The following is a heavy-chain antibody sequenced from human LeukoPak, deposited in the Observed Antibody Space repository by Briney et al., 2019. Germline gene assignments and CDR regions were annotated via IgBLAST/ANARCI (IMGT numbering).Heavy chain of an antibody. CDR3: ARAVAYYGMLTGHLAHDAFDI. J-gene: IGHJ3*02. CDR2: IYHSGST. V-gene: IGHV4-30-2*01. CDR1: GGSISSGGYS. Sequence: SETLSLTCAVSGGSISSGGYSWSWIRQPPGKGLEWIGYIYHSGSTYYNPSLKSRVTISVDRSKNQFSLKLSSVTAADTAVYYCARAVAYYGMLTGHLAHDAFDIWGQGTMVTVSS. D-gene: IGHD3-9*01.